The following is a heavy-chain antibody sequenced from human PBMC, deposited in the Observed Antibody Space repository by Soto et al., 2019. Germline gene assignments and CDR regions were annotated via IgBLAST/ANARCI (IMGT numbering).Heavy chain of an antibody. CDR3: ARHRIEVVWRGFDY. Sequence: PSETLSLTCTVSADSSTISDSYWGWLRQPPGKGLQWIGSSSYNGGTFYNPSLKGRVAISVDPSKKHSSLQVTSVSAADTAVYYCARHRIEVVWRGFDYWGQEARSPSPQ. D-gene: IGHD1-1*01. J-gene: IGHJ4*01. CDR2: SSYNGGT. V-gene: IGHV4-39*01. CDR1: ADSSTISDSY.